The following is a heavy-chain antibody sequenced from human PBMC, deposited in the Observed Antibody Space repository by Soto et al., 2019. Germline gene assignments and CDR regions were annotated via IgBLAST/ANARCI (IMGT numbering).Heavy chain of an antibody. J-gene: IGHJ6*02. D-gene: IGHD6-6*01. V-gene: IGHV1-69*13. Sequence: GASVKVSCKASGGTFSSYAISWVRQAPGQGLEWMGGIIPIFGTANYAQKFQGRVTITADESTSTAYMELSSLRSEDTAVYYCARVRGMKYSSSGPHYYYGMDVWGQGTTVTVSS. CDR3: ARVRGMKYSSSGPHYYYGMDV. CDR1: GGTFSSYA. CDR2: IIPIFGTA.